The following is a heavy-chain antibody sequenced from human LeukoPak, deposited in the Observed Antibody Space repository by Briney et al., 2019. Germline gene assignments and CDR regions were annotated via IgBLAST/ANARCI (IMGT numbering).Heavy chain of an antibody. V-gene: IGHV3-23*01. CDR2: ISGSGGST. Sequence: GGSLRLSCAASGFTFSSYAMSWVRQAPGKGLEWVSAISGSGGSTYYADSVKGRFTISRDNSKNTLYLQMNSLRAEDTAVYYCAKGAGLWFGELLASGFAPWGQGTLVTVSS. CDR1: GFTFSSYA. CDR3: AKGAGLWFGELLASGFAP. J-gene: IGHJ5*02. D-gene: IGHD3-10*01.